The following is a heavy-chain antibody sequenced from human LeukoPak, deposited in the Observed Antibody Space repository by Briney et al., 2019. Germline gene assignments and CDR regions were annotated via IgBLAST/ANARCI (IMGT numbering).Heavy chain of an antibody. V-gene: IGHV1-2*02. CDR3: ARDYAGRTVTPMDV. J-gene: IGHJ6*04. D-gene: IGHD4-11*01. CDR2: INPNSGGT. CDR1: GYTFTSYD. Sequence: ASVKVSCKASGYTFTSYDINWVRQATGQGLEWMGWINPNSGGTNYAQKFQGRVTMTRDTSISTAYMELSRLRSDDTAVYYCARDYAGRTVTPMDVWGKGTTVTVSS.